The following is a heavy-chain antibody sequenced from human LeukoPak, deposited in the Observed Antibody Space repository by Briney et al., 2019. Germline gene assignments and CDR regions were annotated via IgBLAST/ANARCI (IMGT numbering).Heavy chain of an antibody. CDR1: GFTFSSYA. V-gene: IGHV3-23*01. CDR3: VRDWGYDSSGYWQKYFDT. CDR2: ITGSGGRT. D-gene: IGHD3-22*01. Sequence: GGSLRLSCAASGFTFSSYAMNWVRQAPGKGLEWVSAITGSGGRTYYADSVKGRFTISRDNAKNTVFLQMNSLRAEDTAVYYCVRDWGYDSSGYWQKYFDTWGQGTLVTVSS. J-gene: IGHJ4*02.